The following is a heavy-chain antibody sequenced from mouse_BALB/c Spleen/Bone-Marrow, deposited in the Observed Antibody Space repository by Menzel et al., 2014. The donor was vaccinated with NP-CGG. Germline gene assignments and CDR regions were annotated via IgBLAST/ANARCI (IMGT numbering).Heavy chain of an antibody. Sequence: EVMLVESGGGLVKPGGSLKLSCAASGFTFSSYAMSWVRQSPEKRLEWVAEVSSGGNYTYYPDTVTGRFTISRDNAKNILYLEMSSLRSDDTAMYYCVRAYGSSYAMDYWGRGTSVTVSS. J-gene: IGHJ4*01. D-gene: IGHD1-1*01. CDR3: VRAYGSSYAMDY. CDR2: VSSGGNYT. V-gene: IGHV5-9-4*01. CDR1: GFTFSSYA.